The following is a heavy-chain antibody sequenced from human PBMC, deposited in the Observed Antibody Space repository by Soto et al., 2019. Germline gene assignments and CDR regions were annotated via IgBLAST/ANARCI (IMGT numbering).Heavy chain of an antibody. Sequence: EVQLLESGGRLVQPGGSLRLSCAASGFLFSSYAMNWVRQAPGKGLEWVSRINSDGSSTSYADSVKGRFTISRDNAKNTLYLQMNSLRAEDTAVYYCARTGYSSSWSFHYWGQGTLVTVSS. D-gene: IGHD6-13*01. CDR1: GFLFSSYA. J-gene: IGHJ4*02. V-gene: IGHV3-74*02. CDR2: INSDGSST. CDR3: ARTGYSSSWSFHY.